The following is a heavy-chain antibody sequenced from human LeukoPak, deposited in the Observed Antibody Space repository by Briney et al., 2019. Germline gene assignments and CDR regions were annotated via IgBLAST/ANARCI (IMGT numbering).Heavy chain of an antibody. V-gene: IGHV4-59*08. CDR1: GGSISSYY. CDR3: ARVAIAAAGAYYYGMDV. Sequence: SETLSLTCTVSGGSISSYYWSWIRQPPGKGLEWIGYIYYSGSTNYNPSLKSRVTISVDTSKNQFSLKLSSVTAADTAVYYCARVAIAAAGAYYYGMDVWGQGTTVTVSS. J-gene: IGHJ6*02. D-gene: IGHD6-13*01. CDR2: IYYSGST.